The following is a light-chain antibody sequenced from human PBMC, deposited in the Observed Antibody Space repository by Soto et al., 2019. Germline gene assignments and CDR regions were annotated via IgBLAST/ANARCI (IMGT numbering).Light chain of an antibody. J-gene: IGKJ1*01. Sequence: IHMSQSPSSLAASEGDRVTITCRASQGISNYLTWYQQKPGKVPKLLIYAASTLQSGVPSRFSGSGSGTEFTLTISSLQPEDVATYYCQKYNGGQWTFGQGTKVDIK. CDR3: QKYNGGQWT. CDR2: AAS. CDR1: QGISNY. V-gene: IGKV1-27*01.